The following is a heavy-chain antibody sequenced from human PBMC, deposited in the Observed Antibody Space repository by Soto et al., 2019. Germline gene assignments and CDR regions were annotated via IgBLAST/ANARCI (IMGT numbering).Heavy chain of an antibody. CDR1: GEYISNGYY. J-gene: IGHJ6*02. Sequence: KTSETLSLTCAVSGEYISNGYYWAWIRQPPGKWLEWIGSIFHSGTTYYNPSIKSRVTIAVDTSKNQFSLKLSSVTAADTAVYYCAREDTMIRDYYYYGMDVWGQGTTVTVSS. CDR3: AREDTMIRDYYYYGMDV. V-gene: IGHV4-38-2*02. D-gene: IGHD3-22*01. CDR2: IFHSGTT.